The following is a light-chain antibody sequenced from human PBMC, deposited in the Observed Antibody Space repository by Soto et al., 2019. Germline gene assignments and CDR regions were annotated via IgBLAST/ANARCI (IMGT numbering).Light chain of an antibody. J-gene: IGLJ1*01. CDR1: SSDVGGSDY. Sequence: QSALTQSASVSGSPGQSITISCTGTSSDVGGSDYVSWYQQHPDKAPKLMIYHVSNRPSGVSNRFSGSKSGNTASLTISGLQAEDEADYYCCSYTTGDTLYVFGTGTKLTVL. CDR3: CSYTTGDTLYV. V-gene: IGLV2-14*03. CDR2: HVS.